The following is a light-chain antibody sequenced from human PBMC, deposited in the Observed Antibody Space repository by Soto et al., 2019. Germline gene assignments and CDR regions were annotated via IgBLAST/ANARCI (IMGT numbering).Light chain of an antibody. J-gene: IGKJ3*01. V-gene: IGKV1-33*01. CDR1: QDIRKY. CDR3: QHCDSFPLT. Sequence: DIAMTQSPSNLSASIGDSVTITCQASQDIRKYLNWYQQRPGKAPKLLIYDASYLETGVPFRFSGRGSGTNFTFTINGLQPEDVGTYYCQHCDSFPLTFGPGTTV. CDR2: DAS.